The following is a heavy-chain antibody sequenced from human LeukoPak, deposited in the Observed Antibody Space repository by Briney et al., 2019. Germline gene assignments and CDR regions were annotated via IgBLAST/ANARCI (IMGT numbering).Heavy chain of an antibody. Sequence: EGSLRLSCAASGFPFAPFWMTWVRQAPGKGPEFVATMNRDGSEVAYGNSVRGRFTISRDNAKNSLYLQMYSLRAEDTAVYYCARGIDEWLYLNYWGQGALVTVSS. CDR2: MNRDGSEV. J-gene: IGHJ4*02. D-gene: IGHD3-3*01. CDR1: GFPFAPFW. V-gene: IGHV3-7*04. CDR3: ARGIDEWLYLNY.